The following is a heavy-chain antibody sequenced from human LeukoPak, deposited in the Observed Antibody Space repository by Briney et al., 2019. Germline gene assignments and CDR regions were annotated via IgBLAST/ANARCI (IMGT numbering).Heavy chain of an antibody. CDR1: GGSFGGYY. CDR2: INHSGST. CDR3: ARAVLDQQLVDY. V-gene: IGHV4-34*01. Sequence: SETLSLTCAVYGGSFGGYYWSWIRQPPGKGLEWIGEINHSGSTNYNPSLKSRVTISVDTSKNQFSLKLSSVTAADTAVYYCARAVLDQQLVDYWGQGTLVTVSS. D-gene: IGHD6-13*01. J-gene: IGHJ4*02.